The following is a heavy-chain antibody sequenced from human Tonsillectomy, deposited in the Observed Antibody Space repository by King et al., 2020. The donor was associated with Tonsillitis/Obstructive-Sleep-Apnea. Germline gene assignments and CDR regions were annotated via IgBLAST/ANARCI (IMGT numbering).Heavy chain of an antibody. CDR2: ISSRSKTI. J-gene: IGHJ4*02. Sequence: DVQLVESGGGLVQPGGSLRLSCAVSGFTFSSYSMNWVRQAPGKGLEWISYISSRSKTIYYADSVKGRFTISRDNAKNSLYLQMNSLKDGDTAVYYCARNYSSSSEKTQDYWGQGTLVTVSS. D-gene: IGHD6-6*01. CDR3: ARNYSSSSEKTQDY. CDR1: GFTFSSYS. V-gene: IGHV3-48*02.